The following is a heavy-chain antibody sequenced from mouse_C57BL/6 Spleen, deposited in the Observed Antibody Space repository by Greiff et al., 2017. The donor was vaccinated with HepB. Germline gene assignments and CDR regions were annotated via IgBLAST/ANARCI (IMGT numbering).Heavy chain of an antibody. D-gene: IGHD4-1*02. Sequence: DVQLQESGGGLVQPGGSLSLSCAASGFTFTDYYMSWVRQPPGKALEWLGFIRNKANGYTTEYSASVKGRFTISRDNSQSILYLQMNALRAEDSATYYCASLQLGGGFAYWGQGTLVTVSA. CDR2: IRNKANGYTT. CDR1: GFTFTDYY. J-gene: IGHJ3*01. V-gene: IGHV7-3*01. CDR3: ASLQLGGGFAY.